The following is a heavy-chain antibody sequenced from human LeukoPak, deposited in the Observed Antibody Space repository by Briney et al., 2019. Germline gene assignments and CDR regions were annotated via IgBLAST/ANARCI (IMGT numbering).Heavy chain of an antibody. CDR3: ARQLDGYSP. V-gene: IGHV4-59*08. CDR2: IYYSGST. J-gene: IGHJ4*02. D-gene: IGHD5-24*01. Sequence: PSETLSLTCTVSGGSISGYYWSWIRQPPGKGLEWIGYIYYSGSTNYNPSLKSRVTISVDTSKNQFSLKLSSETAADTAVYYCARQLDGYSPWGQGTLVTVSS. CDR1: GGSISGYY.